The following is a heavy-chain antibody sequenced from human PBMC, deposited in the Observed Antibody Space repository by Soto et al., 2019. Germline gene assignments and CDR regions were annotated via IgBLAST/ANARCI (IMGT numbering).Heavy chain of an antibody. D-gene: IGHD3-16*01. CDR1: GFTFSSYD. V-gene: IGHV3-23*01. J-gene: IGHJ4*02. CDR3: AKGWGDY. Sequence: EVQLLESGGALVQPGGSLRLSCAASGFTFSSYDMTWVRQAPGKGLEWVSGISGSGGSTYYADSVKGRFTISRDNSKNSLSLQMTSLRAEDTAVYYCAKGWGDYWGQGTLVTVSS. CDR2: ISGSGGST.